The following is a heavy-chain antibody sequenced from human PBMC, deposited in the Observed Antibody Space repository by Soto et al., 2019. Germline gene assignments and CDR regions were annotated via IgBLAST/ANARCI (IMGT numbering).Heavy chain of an antibody. CDR3: ARDESYYDSSGYYHFDY. J-gene: IGHJ4*02. CDR2: ISSSSTI. CDR1: GFTFSSYS. V-gene: IGHV3-48*02. Sequence: PGGSLRLSCVASGFTFSSYSMNWVRQAPGKGLEWVSYISSSSTIYYADSVKGRFTISRDNAKNSLYLQMNSLRDEDTAVYYCARDESYYDSSGYYHFDYWGQGTLVTVSS. D-gene: IGHD3-22*01.